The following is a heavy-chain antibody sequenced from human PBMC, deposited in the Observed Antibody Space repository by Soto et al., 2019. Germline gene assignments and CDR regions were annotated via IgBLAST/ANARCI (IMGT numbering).Heavy chain of an antibody. CDR1: GGTFSSYT. CDR3: ASSGDYVASWFDP. Sequence: QVQLVQSGAEVKKPGSSVKVSCKASGGTFSSYTISWVRQAPGQGLEWMGRIIPILGIANYAQKFQGRVKITADKSTSTAYMELSSLRSEDTAVYYCASSGDYVASWFDPWGQGTLVTVSS. V-gene: IGHV1-69*02. CDR2: IIPILGIA. J-gene: IGHJ5*02. D-gene: IGHD4-17*01.